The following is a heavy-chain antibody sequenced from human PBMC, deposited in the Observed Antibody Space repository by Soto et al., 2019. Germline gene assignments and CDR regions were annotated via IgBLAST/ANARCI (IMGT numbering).Heavy chain of an antibody. V-gene: IGHV6-1*01. CDR3: ARGGAVAGIQH. Sequence: SQTLSLTCALSGDSVSSNSAAWNWIRPSPSRGLEWLGRTYYRSKWYNDYAVSVKSRITINPDTSKNQFSLQLNSVTPEDTAVYYFARGGAVAGIQHWGQGPLVTVSS. D-gene: IGHD6-19*01. CDR1: GDSVSSNSAA. J-gene: IGHJ1*01. CDR2: TYYRSKWYN.